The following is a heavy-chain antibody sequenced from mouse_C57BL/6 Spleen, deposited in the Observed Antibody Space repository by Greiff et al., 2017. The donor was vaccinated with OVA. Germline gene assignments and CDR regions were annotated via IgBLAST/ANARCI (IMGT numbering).Heavy chain of an antibody. CDR1: GYTFTSYW. Sequence: QVQLQQPGAELVKPGASVKMSCKASGYTFTSYWITWVKQRPGQGLEWIGDIYPGSGSTNYNEKFKSKATLTVDTSSSTAYMQLSSLTSEDSAVYYGASYYDYDHYAMDYWGQGTSVTVSS. CDR2: IYPGSGST. CDR3: ASYYDYDHYAMDY. V-gene: IGHV1-55*01. D-gene: IGHD2-4*01. J-gene: IGHJ4*01.